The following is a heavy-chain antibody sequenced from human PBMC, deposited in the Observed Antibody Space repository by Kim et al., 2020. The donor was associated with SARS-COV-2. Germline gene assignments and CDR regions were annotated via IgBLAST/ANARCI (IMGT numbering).Heavy chain of an antibody. CDR2: IYYSGST. V-gene: IGHV4-61*01. CDR3: ARGVLWFGDWLADY. J-gene: IGHJ4*02. Sequence: SETLSLTCTVSGGSVSSGSYYWSWIRQPPGKGLEWIGYIYYSGSTNYNPSLKSRVTISVDTSKNQFSLKLSSVTAADTAVYYCARGVLWFGDWLADYWGQGTLVTVSS. CDR1: GGSVSSGSYY. D-gene: IGHD3-10*01.